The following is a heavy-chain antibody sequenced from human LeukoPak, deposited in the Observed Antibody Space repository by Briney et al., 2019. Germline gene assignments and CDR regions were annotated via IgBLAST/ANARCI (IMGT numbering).Heavy chain of an antibody. CDR3: AKGSGLLWFGESKYYFDY. D-gene: IGHD3-10*01. CDR2: ISGSGGST. Sequence: GGSLRLSCAASGLTFSSYAMSWVRQAPGKGLEWVSAISGSGGSTYYADSVKGRFTISRDNSKNTLYLQMNSLRAEDTAVYYCAKGSGLLWFGESKYYFDYWGQGALVTVSS. J-gene: IGHJ4*02. CDR1: GLTFSSYA. V-gene: IGHV3-23*01.